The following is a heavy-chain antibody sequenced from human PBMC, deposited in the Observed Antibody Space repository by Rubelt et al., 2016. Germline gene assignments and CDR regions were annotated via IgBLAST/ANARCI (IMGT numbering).Heavy chain of an antibody. V-gene: IGHV1-2*05. CDR1: EYTFTGYY. CDR2: INPHSGGT. J-gene: IGHJ5*02. D-gene: IGHD1-20*01. CDR3: ARDRGITRSMDWFDP. Sequence: QVQLVKSGAEVKKPGASVKVSCKGSEYTFTGYYMHWVRQAPGQGLEWMGRINPHSGGTNYAQKFQGRVTMTRDTSISTAYMELRSLRTDDTVMYYCARDRGITRSMDWFDPWGQGTLVTVAS.